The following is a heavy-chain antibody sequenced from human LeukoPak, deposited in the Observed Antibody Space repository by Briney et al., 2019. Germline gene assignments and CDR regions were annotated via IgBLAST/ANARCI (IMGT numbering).Heavy chain of an antibody. D-gene: IGHD3-3*01. CDR2: ISAYNGNT. CDR1: GYTFTSYG. J-gene: IGHJ4*02. V-gene: IGHV1-18*01. CDR3: ARDDSQITIFGVVIIPYFDY. Sequence: ASVKVSCKASGYTFTSYGISWVRQAPGQGPEWMGWISAYNGNTNYAQKLQGRVTMTTDTSTSTAYMELRSLRSDDTAVYYCARDDSQITIFGVVIIPYFDYWGQGTLVTVSS.